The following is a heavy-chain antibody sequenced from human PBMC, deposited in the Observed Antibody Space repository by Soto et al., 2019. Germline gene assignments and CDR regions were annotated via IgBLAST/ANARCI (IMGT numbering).Heavy chain of an antibody. CDR3: TSTYYDFWSGPFDAFDI. CDR2: IKSKTDGGTT. J-gene: IGHJ3*02. CDR1: GFTFSNAW. Sequence: GGSLRLSCAASGFTFSNAWMSWVRQAPGKGLEWVGRIKSKTDGGTTDYAAPVKGRFTISRDDSKNTLYLQMNSLKTEDTAVYYCTSTYYDFWSGPFDAFDIWGQGTMVTVSS. V-gene: IGHV3-15*01. D-gene: IGHD3-3*01.